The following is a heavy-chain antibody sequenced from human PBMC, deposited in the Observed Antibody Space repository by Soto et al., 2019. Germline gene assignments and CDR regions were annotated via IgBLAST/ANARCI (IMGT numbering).Heavy chain of an antibody. D-gene: IGHD3-16*01. CDR1: GFTFNNYG. V-gene: IGHV3-23*01. J-gene: IGHJ3*02. Sequence: EAQLLASGGGLVQPGGSLRLSCVASGFTFNNYGMSWVRQAPGKGLECVSSISGNDDTTYYASSVKGRFSISRNNSKDMLYVYMNSIRANDTAVYYCARDSLLRLVIAFAIWGRGTVLTVSS. CDR2: ISGNDDTT. CDR3: ARDSLLRLVIAFAI.